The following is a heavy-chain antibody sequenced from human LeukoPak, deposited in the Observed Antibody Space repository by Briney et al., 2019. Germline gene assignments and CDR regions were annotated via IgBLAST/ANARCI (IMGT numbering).Heavy chain of an antibody. CDR1: GGSISSYY. J-gene: IGHJ5*02. CDR2: ISDIGSI. V-gene: IGHV4-59*12. Sequence: PSETLSLTCTVSGGSISSYYWSWIRQPPGKGLEWIAYISDIGSINYNPSLKSRVTISLDTSKNQFSLKLSSVTAADTAVYYCAREEPYDFWSGPKYNWFDPWGQGTLVTVSS. CDR3: AREEPYDFWSGPKYNWFDP. D-gene: IGHD3-3*01.